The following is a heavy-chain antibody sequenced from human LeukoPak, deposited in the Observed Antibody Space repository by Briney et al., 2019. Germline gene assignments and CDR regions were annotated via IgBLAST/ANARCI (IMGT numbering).Heavy chain of an antibody. CDR2: ISSGGTTI. D-gene: IGHD3-22*01. V-gene: IGHV3-48*03. CDR3: AKDLGQYYYDSSGYYGDY. Sequence: GGSLRLSCAASEFTFSIYEMNWVRQAPGKGLEWVSYISSGGTTIYYADSVKGRFTISRDNAKNSLYLQMNSLRAEDTAVYYCAKDLGQYYYDSSGYYGDYWGQGTLVTVSS. CDR1: EFTFSIYE. J-gene: IGHJ4*02.